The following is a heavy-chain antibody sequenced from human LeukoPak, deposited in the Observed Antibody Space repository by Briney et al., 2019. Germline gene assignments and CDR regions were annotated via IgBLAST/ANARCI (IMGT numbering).Heavy chain of an antibody. D-gene: IGHD2-15*01. Sequence: SETLSLTCAVYGGSFSGYYWSWIRLPPGKGLEWIGEINHSGSTNYNPSLKSRVTISVDTSKNQFSLKVSSVTAADTAVYYCARGGGRDFDYWGQGTLVTVSS. J-gene: IGHJ4*02. CDR1: GGSFSGYY. CDR2: INHSGST. V-gene: IGHV4-34*01. CDR3: ARGGGRDFDY.